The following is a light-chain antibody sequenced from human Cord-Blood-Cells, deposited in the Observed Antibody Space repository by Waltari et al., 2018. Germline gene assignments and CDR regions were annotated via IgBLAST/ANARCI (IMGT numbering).Light chain of an antibody. CDR2: RKK. CDR3: AAWDDSLSGYV. J-gene: IGLJ1*01. V-gene: IGLV1-47*01. Sequence: QTVLTQPLLASGTPGQTVTISCSGSRPTLSTLSVYLYQELPGTAPNFLIYRKKQRPSGVPDRFSGSKSGTSASLAISGLRSEDEADYYCAAWDDSLSGYVFGTGTKVTVL. CDR1: RPTLSTLS.